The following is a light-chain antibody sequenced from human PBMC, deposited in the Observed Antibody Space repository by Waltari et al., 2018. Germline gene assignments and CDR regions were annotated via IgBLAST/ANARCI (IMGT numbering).Light chain of an antibody. J-gene: IGLJ3*02. V-gene: IGLV1-44*01. CDR1: TSNIGSNI. CDR2: TNS. CDR3: AAWDDGLNGWV. Sequence: QSVLTQPPSASASPRQRVTIPCSGRTSNIGSNIMNWYQQVPGTAPKLLIYTNSQRPSGVPDRFSGSRSGTSGFLAISGLQSEDEADYYCAAWDDGLNGWVFGGRTRVSVL.